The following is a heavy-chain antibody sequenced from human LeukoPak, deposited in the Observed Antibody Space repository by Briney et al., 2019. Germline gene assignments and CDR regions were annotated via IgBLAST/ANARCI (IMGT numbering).Heavy chain of an antibody. CDR1: GYTFSDYY. Sequence: ASVKVSCKASGYTFSDYYMYWLRQAPGEGLEWMGRINPKSGDTNYAQNFQGRVTMTRDTSISTAYMELSRLRSDDTAVYYCMGESVFGVVRDAFDIWGQGTMVTISS. D-gene: IGHD3-3*01. J-gene: IGHJ3*02. V-gene: IGHV1-2*06. CDR2: INPKSGDT. CDR3: MGESVFGVVRDAFDI.